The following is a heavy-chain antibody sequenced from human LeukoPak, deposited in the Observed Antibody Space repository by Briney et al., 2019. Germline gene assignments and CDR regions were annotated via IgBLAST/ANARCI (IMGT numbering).Heavy chain of an antibody. CDR3: ARVPFSSSYYYYYGMDV. V-gene: IGHV4-59*01. CDR2: IYYSGST. Sequence: SETLSLTCTVSGGSISSYYWSWIRQPPGKGLEWIGYIYYSGSTNYNPSLKSRVTISVDTSKNQFSLKLSSVTAADTAVYYCARVPFSSSYYYYYGMDVWGQGTTVIVSS. CDR1: GGSISSYY. J-gene: IGHJ6*02. D-gene: IGHD6-13*01.